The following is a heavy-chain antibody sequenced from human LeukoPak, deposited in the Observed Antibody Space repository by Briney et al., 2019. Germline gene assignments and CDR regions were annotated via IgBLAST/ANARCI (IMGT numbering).Heavy chain of an antibody. D-gene: IGHD3-10*01. CDR3: ATVSWFGELWSFDY. CDR2: ISAYNGNT. Sequence: ASVKVSCKASGYTFTSYGISWVRQAPGQGLEWMGWISAYNGNTNYAQKFQGRVTMTEDTSTDTAYMELSSLRSEDTAVYYCATVSWFGELWSFDYWGQGTLVTVSS. V-gene: IGHV1-18*01. CDR1: GYTFTSYG. J-gene: IGHJ4*02.